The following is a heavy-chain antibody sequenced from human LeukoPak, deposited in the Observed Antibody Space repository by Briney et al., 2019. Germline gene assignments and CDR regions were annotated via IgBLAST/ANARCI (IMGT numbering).Heavy chain of an antibody. J-gene: IGHJ6*03. CDR2: ISSSSSYI. D-gene: IGHD3-10*01. CDR1: GFTFSSYS. Sequence: GGSLRLSCAASGFTFSSYSMNCVRQAPGKGLEWVSSISSSSSYIYYADSVKGRFTISRDNAKNSLYLQMNSLRAEDTAVYCCARNYPSDVYYYMDVWGIGTTVAVSS. CDR3: ARNYPSDVYYYMDV. V-gene: IGHV3-21*01.